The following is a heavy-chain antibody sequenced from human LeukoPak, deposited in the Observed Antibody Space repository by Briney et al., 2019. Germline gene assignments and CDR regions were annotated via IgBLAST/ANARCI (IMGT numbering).Heavy chain of an antibody. Sequence: PGRSLRLSCAASGFTFSSYAMHWVRQAPGKGLEWVAVISYDGSNKYYADSVKGRFTISRDNSKNTLYLQMNSLRAEDTAVYYCARDGGQASGWYEDGVLYHSYYFDYWGQGTLVTVSS. V-gene: IGHV3-30*04. CDR1: GFTFSSYA. CDR3: ARDGGQASGWYEDGVLYHSYYFDY. J-gene: IGHJ4*02. D-gene: IGHD6-19*01. CDR2: ISYDGSNK.